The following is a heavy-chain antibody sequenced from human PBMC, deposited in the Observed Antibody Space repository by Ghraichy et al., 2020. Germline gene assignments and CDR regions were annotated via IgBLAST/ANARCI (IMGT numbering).Heavy chain of an antibody. CDR2: IKSETDGGTT. CDR3: TAIAAPPP. D-gene: IGHD6-13*01. J-gene: IGHJ5*02. CDR1: GFTFSDAS. V-gene: IGHV3-15*01. Sequence: GGSLRLSCAASGFTFSDASMSWVRQAPGKGLEWVGLIKSETDGGTTDYAAPVEGRFTISRDDSKNTLYLQMNSLKSEDTAVYYCTAIAAPPPWGQGTLVTVSS.